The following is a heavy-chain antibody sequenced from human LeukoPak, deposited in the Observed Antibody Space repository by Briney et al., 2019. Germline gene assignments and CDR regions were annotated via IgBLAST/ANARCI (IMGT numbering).Heavy chain of an antibody. D-gene: IGHD3-3*01. CDR1: GFTFSDYY. Sequence: PGGSLRLSCATSGFTFSDYYMDWVRQAPGKGLEWVARSRNKANSYTTKYAASVEGRFTISRDDSKNSLYLQMNSLQTDDTAVYYCVRVRVVTPPAAFHIRGQGTMVTVSS. J-gene: IGHJ3*02. CDR3: VRVRVVTPPAAFHI. V-gene: IGHV3-72*01. CDR2: SRNKANSYTT.